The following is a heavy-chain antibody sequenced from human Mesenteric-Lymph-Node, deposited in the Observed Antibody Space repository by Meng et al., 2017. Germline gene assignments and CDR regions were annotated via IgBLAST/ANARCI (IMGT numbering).Heavy chain of an antibody. CDR2: ISWNSGSI. Sequence: SLKISCAGSGFTFSTYVMTWVRQAPGKGLEWVSGISWNSGSIGYADSVKGRFTISRDNAKNSLYLQMNSLRAEDMALYYCAKGSGYDILTGFDYWGQGTLVTVSS. V-gene: IGHV3-9*03. CDR1: GFTFSTYV. CDR3: AKGSGYDILTGFDY. J-gene: IGHJ4*02. D-gene: IGHD3-9*01.